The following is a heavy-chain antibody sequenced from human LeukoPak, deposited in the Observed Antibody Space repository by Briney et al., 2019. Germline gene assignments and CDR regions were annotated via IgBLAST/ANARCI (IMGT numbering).Heavy chain of an antibody. D-gene: IGHD6-6*01. CDR3: ARDSEDSLDY. V-gene: IGHV3-66*01. CDR2: IYSGGST. CDR1: GFTVSSNY. Sequence: HGGSLRLSCAVSGFTVSSNYMTWVRQAPGKGLEWVSVIYSGGSTYYVDSVKGRFTISRDNSKNTVYLQMNRLRADDTAVYYCARDSEDSLDYWGRGTLFSLSS. J-gene: IGHJ4*02.